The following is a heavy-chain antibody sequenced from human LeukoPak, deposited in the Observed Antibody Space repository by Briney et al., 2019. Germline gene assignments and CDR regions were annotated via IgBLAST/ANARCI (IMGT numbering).Heavy chain of an antibody. CDR3: ASKIGATGAFDI. Sequence: SETLSLTCAVYGGSFSGYYWSWIRQPPGKGLEWIGEINHSGSTNYNPSLKSRVTMSVDTSKNQFSLKLSSVTAADTAVYYCASKIGATGAFDIWGQGTMVTVSS. D-gene: IGHD4/OR15-4a*01. J-gene: IGHJ3*02. CDR1: GGSFSGYY. CDR2: INHSGST. V-gene: IGHV4-34*01.